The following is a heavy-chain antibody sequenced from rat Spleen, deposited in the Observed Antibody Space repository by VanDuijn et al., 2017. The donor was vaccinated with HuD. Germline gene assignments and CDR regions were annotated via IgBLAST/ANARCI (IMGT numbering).Heavy chain of an antibody. Sequence: EVQLVESGGGLVQPGRSMKLSCAASGFTFSNFDMAWVRQTPTKGLEWVASINFDGSGTYYRDSVKGRFTFSRDNAKNTVYLQMDSLRSEDTATYYCARPNYPGFNYFDYWGQGVMVTVSS. CDR1: GFTFSNFD. CDR3: ARPNYPGFNYFDY. D-gene: IGHD1-4*01. V-gene: IGHV5-25*01. CDR2: INFDGSGT. J-gene: IGHJ2*01.